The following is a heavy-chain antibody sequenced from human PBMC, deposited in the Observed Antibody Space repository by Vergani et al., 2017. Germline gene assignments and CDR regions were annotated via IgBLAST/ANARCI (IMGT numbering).Heavy chain of an antibody. CDR1: GFTFSSYS. Sequence: EVQLVESGGGLVKPGGSLRLSCAASGFTFSSYSMNWVRQAPGKGLEWVSSISSSSSYIYYADSVKGRFNISRDNAKNSLYLQMNSLRAEDTAVYYCARSQNPFAEIGDFDYWGQGTLVTVSS. J-gene: IGHJ4*02. D-gene: IGHD3-16*01. CDR3: ARSQNPFAEIGDFDY. V-gene: IGHV3-21*01. CDR2: ISSSSSYI.